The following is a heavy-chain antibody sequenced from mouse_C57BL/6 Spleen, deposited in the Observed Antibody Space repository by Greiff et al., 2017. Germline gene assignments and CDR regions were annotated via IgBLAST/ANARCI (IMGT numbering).Heavy chain of an antibody. Sequence: VQLQQPGAELVRPGSSVKLSCKASGYTFTSYWMHWVKQRPIQGLEWIGNIDPSDSETHYNQKFKDKATLTVDKSSSTAYMQLSSLTSEDSAVYYCARSMVTTGVYYAMDYWGQGTSVTVSS. D-gene: IGHD2-2*01. J-gene: IGHJ4*01. CDR3: ARSMVTTGVYYAMDY. V-gene: IGHV1-52*01. CDR2: IDPSDSET. CDR1: GYTFTSYW.